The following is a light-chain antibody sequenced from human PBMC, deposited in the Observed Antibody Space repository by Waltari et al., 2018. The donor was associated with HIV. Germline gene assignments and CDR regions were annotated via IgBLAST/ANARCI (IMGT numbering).Light chain of an antibody. J-gene: IGLJ2*01. Sequence: QSALTQPASVSGSPGQSITISCTGTSSDLGSHNLVSWYQQHPGKAPYLIIYEGTKMPSGISNRFSGSKSGNTASLTISGLQADDEADYFCWSYAGSTPYVLLGGGTKLTVL. V-gene: IGLV2-23*01. CDR1: SSDLGSHNL. CDR3: WSYAGSTPYVL. CDR2: EGT.